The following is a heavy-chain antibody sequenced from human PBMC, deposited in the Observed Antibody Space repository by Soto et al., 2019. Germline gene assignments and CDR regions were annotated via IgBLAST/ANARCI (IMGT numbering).Heavy chain of an antibody. J-gene: IGHJ4*02. V-gene: IGHV4-34*01. CDR1: GGSFSGYY. Sequence: SETLSLTCAVYGGSFSGYYWSWIRQPPGKGLEWIGEINHSGSTNYNPSLKSRVTISVDTSKNQFSLKLSSVTAADTTVYYCARDSNSVDYWGQGTLVTVSS. CDR2: INHSGST. CDR3: ARDSNSVDY.